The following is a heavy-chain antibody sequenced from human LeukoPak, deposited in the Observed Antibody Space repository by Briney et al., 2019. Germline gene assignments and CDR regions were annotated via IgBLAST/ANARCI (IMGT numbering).Heavy chain of an antibody. J-gene: IGHJ4*02. V-gene: IGHV4-4*02. CDR1: GGSISTTNW. CDR2: VHLSGRT. Sequence: SGTLSLTSGVSGGSISTTNWWTWVRQPPGEGLEWIGEVHLSGRTHYNPSLESRVTMSVDMSENHISLRLTSVTAADTAVYYCAREGGPYRPLDYSGQGTLVTVSS. CDR3: AREGGPYRPLDY.